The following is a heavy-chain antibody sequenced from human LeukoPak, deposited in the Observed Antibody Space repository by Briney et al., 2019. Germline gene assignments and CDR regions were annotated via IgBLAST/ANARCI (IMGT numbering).Heavy chain of an antibody. Sequence: GASVTVSCKASGYTFTCYFMHWVRQAPGQGLEWMGWINPNSGGTNYAQKFQGRVTMTRDTSISTAYMELSRLRSDDTAVYYCARDLYPTYYYDGSGYSLDYWGQGTLVTVSS. V-gene: IGHV1-2*02. D-gene: IGHD3-22*01. J-gene: IGHJ4*02. CDR3: ARDLYPTYYYDGSGYSLDY. CDR1: GYTFTCYF. CDR2: INPNSGGT.